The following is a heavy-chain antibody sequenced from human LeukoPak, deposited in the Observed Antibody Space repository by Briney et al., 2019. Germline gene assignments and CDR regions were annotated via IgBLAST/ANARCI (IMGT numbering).Heavy chain of an antibody. Sequence: ASVKVSCKASGYTFTSHYMHWVRQAPGQGLEWMGIINPSGGSPTYAQKFQGRVTMTRDMSTSTVYMQLSSLRSEDTAVYYCGRGAGSWYIIDNWGQGTLVTVSS. CDR1: GYTFTSHY. V-gene: IGHV1-46*01. D-gene: IGHD6-13*01. J-gene: IGHJ4*02. CDR3: GRGAGSWYIIDN. CDR2: INPSGGSP.